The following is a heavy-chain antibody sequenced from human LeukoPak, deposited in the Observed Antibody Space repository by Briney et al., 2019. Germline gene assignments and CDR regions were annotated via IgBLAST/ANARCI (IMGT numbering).Heavy chain of an antibody. V-gene: IGHV1-46*01. J-gene: IGHJ4*02. D-gene: IGHD6-19*01. CDR3: ARGPYSGDWHFDF. Sequence: ASVKVSCKASGYTFTSYGIGWVRQAPGQGLEWMGVINPSGGSTSYAQKFQGRVTMTRDTSTSTVSMELSSLRFEDTAVYYCARGPYSGDWHFDFWGQGTLVTVSS. CDR2: INPSGGST. CDR1: GYTFTSYG.